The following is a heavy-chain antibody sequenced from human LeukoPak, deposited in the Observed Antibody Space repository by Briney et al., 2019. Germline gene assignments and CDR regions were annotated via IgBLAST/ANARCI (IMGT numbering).Heavy chain of an antibody. V-gene: IGHV4-39*07. CDR2: IYYSGST. J-gene: IGHJ4*02. Sequence: SETLSLTCTVSGGSISSSNYYWGWIRQSPGKGLEWIGSIYYSGSTSYNPSLKSRVTISVDTSKNQFSLKLSSVTAVDTAVYYCARAPHYSSGWYDYWGQGTLVTVSS. CDR3: ARAPHYSSGWYDY. CDR1: GGSISSSNYY. D-gene: IGHD6-19*01.